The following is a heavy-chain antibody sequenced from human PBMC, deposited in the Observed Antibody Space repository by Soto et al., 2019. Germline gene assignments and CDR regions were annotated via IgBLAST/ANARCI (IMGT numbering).Heavy chain of an antibody. J-gene: IGHJ4*02. CDR2: IYPGASDT. CDR3: ARRLHFDCLSTQYLFDD. Sequence: PGESLKISCKGSGYTFTSYWIGWVRQMSGKGLEWMGVIYPGASDTRYSPSFQGQVTISADKSINTAYLQWNSLEASDTAMYYCARRLHFDCLSTQYLFDDWGQGTLVTVSS. V-gene: IGHV5-51*01. CDR1: GYTFTSYW. D-gene: IGHD3-9*01.